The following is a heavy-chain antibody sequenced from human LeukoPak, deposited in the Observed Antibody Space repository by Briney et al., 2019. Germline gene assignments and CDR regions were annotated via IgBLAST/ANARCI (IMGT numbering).Heavy chain of an antibody. CDR3: ARDRCSSTSCYYYYGMDV. CDR2: ISYDGSNK. J-gene: IGHJ6*02. D-gene: IGHD2-2*01. CDR1: GFTFSSYA. V-gene: IGHV3-30-3*01. Sequence: GRSLRLSCAASGFTFSSYAMHWVRQAPGKGLEWVAVISYDGSNKYYADSVKGRFTISRDNSKNTLYLQMNSLRAEDTAVYYCARDRCSSTSCYYYYGMDVWGQGTTVTVSS.